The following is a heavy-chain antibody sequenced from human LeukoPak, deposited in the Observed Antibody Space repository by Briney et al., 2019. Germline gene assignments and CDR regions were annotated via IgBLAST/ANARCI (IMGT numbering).Heavy chain of an antibody. CDR1: GSTFTSYA. CDR3: ARGGWSYYYYMDV. Sequence: GGSLRLSCEAPGSTFTSYAMSWVRQAPGKGLEWVSAISGSGGSTYYADSVKGRFTISRDNSKNTLYLQMNSLRAEDTAVYYCARGGWSYYYYMDVWGKGTTVTVSS. V-gene: IGHV3-23*01. J-gene: IGHJ6*03. CDR2: ISGSGGST. D-gene: IGHD6-19*01.